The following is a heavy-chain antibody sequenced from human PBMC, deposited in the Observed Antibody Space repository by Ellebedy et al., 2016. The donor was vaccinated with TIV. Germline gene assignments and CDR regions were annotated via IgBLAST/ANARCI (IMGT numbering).Heavy chain of an antibody. CDR1: GGSISSSSYY. J-gene: IGHJ4*02. V-gene: IGHV4-39*07. CDR2: INHSGST. D-gene: IGHD4-17*01. CDR3: ARVGATVTTIDY. Sequence: SETLSLXCTVSGGSISSSSYYWGWIRQPPGKGLEWIGEINHSGSTNYNPSLKSRVTISVDTSKNQFSLKLSSVTAADTAVYYCARVGATVTTIDYWGQGTLVTVSS.